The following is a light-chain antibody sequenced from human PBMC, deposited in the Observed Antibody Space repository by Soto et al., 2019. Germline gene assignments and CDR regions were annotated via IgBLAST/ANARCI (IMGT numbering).Light chain of an antibody. J-gene: IGLJ1*01. CDR1: SSNIGTNA. CDR3: AAWDDSRNGYV. Sequence: QSALTQPPSASGTPGQRVTISCSGGSSNIGTNAVNWYQQLPGTAPKLLIYNNNQRPSGVPDRFSGSKSGTSASLAISGLQSEDEADYYCAAWDDSRNGYVFGTGTKVTVL. CDR2: NNN. V-gene: IGLV1-44*01.